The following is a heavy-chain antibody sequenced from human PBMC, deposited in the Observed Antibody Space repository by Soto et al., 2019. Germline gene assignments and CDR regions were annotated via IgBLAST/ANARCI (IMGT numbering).Heavy chain of an antibody. CDR1: GFSITSFA. CDR2: ISASGGST. V-gene: IGHV3-23*01. Sequence: PGGSLRLSCVASGFSITSFAMSWVRQAPGKGLEWASAISASGGSTYVDSVKGRFTISRDNSKNTLYLQMNSLRVEDTAVYYCAKVLSSGSYSGALEYWGQGALVTVSS. J-gene: IGHJ4*02. CDR3: AKVLSSGSYSGALEY. D-gene: IGHD1-26*01.